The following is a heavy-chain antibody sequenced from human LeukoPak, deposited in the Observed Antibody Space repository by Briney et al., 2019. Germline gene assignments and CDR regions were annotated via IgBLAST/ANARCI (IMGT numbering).Heavy chain of an antibody. Sequence: GGSLRLSCAASGFTFSSYSMNWVRQAPGKGLEWVSSISSSSSYIYYADSVKGRFTISRDNAKNSLYLQMNSLRAEDTAVYYCARDGYKTDYYGMDVWGQGTTVTVSS. D-gene: IGHD1-1*01. J-gene: IGHJ6*02. CDR3: ARDGYKTDYYGMDV. CDR1: GFTFSSYS. CDR2: ISSSSSYI. V-gene: IGHV3-21*01.